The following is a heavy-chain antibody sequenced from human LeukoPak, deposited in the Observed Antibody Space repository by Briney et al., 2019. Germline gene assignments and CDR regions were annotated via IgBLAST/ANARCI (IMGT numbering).Heavy chain of an antibody. CDR1: GFIFSSYA. CDR3: ARDPLWRSFNPFDY. CDR2: ISGSGGRT. Sequence: GGSLRLSCAASGFIFSSYAMSWVRQAPGKGLEWVSGISGSGGRTYYADSVKGRFTISRDNSKNPLYLQLNSLRDEDTSVYYCARDPLWRSFNPFDYWGQGTLVTVSS. J-gene: IGHJ4*02. D-gene: IGHD1-26*01. V-gene: IGHV3-23*01.